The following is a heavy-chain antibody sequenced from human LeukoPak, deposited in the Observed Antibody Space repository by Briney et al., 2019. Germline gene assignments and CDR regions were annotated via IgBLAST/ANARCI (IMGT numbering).Heavy chain of an antibody. CDR1: GYTFTSYG. CDR3: ARDSAAGKYIVASYSYYGMDV. J-gene: IGHJ6*02. V-gene: IGHV1-18*01. Sequence: ASVKVSCKASGYTFTSYGISWVRQAPGQGLEWMGWISAYNGNTNYAQKLQGRVTMTTDTSTSTAYMELRSLRSDDTAVYYCARDSAAGKYIVASYSYYGMDVWGQGTTVTVSS. CDR2: ISAYNGNT. D-gene: IGHD5-12*01.